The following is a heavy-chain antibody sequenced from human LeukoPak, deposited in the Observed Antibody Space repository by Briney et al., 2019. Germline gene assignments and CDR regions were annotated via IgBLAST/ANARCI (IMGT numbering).Heavy chain of an antibody. D-gene: IGHD3-9*01. CDR1: GFTFSSCW. V-gene: IGHV3-7*01. CDR2: IKQDGSEK. Sequence: GGSLRLSCAASGFTFSSCWMSWVRQAPGKGLEWVANIKQDGSEKYYVDSVKGRFTISRDNAKNSLYLQMNSLRAEDTAVYYCAGAPVYFDWLPQVDYWGQGTLVTVSS. CDR3: AGAPVYFDWLPQVDY. J-gene: IGHJ4*02.